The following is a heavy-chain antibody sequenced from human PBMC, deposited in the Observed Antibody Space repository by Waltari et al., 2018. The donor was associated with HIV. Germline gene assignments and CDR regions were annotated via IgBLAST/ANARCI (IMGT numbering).Heavy chain of an antibody. Sequence: QVQLQESGPGLVKPSQTLSLTCTVSGGSISSGGSYWSWIRQHPGKGMEWIGYIYYTGSTYYNPSLKSRVTISVDTSKNQFSLKLSSVTAADTAVYYCARRHLGDLSTFDPWGQGTLVTVSS. CDR1: GGSISSGGSY. D-gene: IGHD3-16*02. J-gene: IGHJ5*02. CDR2: IYYTGST. CDR3: ARRHLGDLSTFDP. V-gene: IGHV4-31*03.